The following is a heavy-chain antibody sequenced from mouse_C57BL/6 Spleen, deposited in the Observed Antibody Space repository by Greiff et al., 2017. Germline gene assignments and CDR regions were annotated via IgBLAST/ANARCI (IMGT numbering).Heavy chain of an antibody. Sequence: VQLQQPGAELVMPGASVKLSCKASGYTFTSYWMHWVKQRPGQGLEWIGEIDPSDSYTNYNQKFKGKSTLTVDKSSSTAYMQLSSLTSEDSAVYYCARGESYYYGSSAFAYWGQGTLVTVSA. V-gene: IGHV1-69*01. CDR1: GYTFTSYW. D-gene: IGHD1-1*01. CDR2: IDPSDSYT. J-gene: IGHJ3*01. CDR3: ARGESYYYGSSAFAY.